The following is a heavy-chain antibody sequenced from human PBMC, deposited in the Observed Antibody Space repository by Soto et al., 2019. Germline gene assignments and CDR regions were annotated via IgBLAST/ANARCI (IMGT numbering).Heavy chain of an antibody. CDR2: INRDGSAT. D-gene: IGHD1-20*01. Sequence: GGSLRLSCVASGFTLSTYWVHWVRQAPGKGLVWVSRINRDGSATTYADSVKGRFTISRDNAKNTLYLQMNSLRAEDTAVYYCARDLTGPFDVWGQGTLVTVSS. CDR1: GFTLSTYW. CDR3: ARDLTGPFDV. V-gene: IGHV3-74*01. J-gene: IGHJ4*02.